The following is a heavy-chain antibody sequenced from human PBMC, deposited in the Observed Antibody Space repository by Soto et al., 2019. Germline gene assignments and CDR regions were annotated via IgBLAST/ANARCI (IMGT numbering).Heavy chain of an antibody. Sequence: PGGSLSLSCAASGFTFSSYSMNWVRQAPGKGLEWVSYISSSSSTIYYADSVKGRFTISRDNAKNSLYLQMNSLRDEDTAVYYCARATRYCSGGSCYSGAFDIWGQGTMVTVSS. J-gene: IGHJ3*02. V-gene: IGHV3-48*02. CDR2: ISSSSSTI. D-gene: IGHD2-15*01. CDR3: ARATRYCSGGSCYSGAFDI. CDR1: GFTFSSYS.